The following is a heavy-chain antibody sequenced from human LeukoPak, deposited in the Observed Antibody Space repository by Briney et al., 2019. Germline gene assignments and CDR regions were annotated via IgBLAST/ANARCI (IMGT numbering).Heavy chain of an antibody. D-gene: IGHD2-2*02. Sequence: PGGSMRLSCAASGFTVANTYMAWVRQAPGKGLEWVSVTDSAGNTYYADSVKGRFTMSRDTSENTLYLQMNSLKSEDTATYYCARDAYTTNWFYYWGQGTLVTVSS. J-gene: IGHJ5*01. V-gene: IGHV3-53*05. CDR1: GFTVANTY. CDR3: ARDAYTTNWFYY. CDR2: TDSAGNT.